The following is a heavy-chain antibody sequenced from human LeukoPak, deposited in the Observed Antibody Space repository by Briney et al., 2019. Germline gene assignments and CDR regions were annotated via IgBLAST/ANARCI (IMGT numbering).Heavy chain of an antibody. D-gene: IGHD3-3*01. Sequence: HAGGSLRLSCAASGFSFSTYNMIWVRQAPGKGLECISYITPTSTTIHYADSVKGRFAVSRDNDNSFLYLQMNSLRVEDTAVYYCARVVSGVTGGDYWGQGTLVSVSS. CDR3: ARVVSGVTGGDY. J-gene: IGHJ4*02. CDR2: ITPTSTTI. CDR1: GFSFSTYN. V-gene: IGHV3-48*04.